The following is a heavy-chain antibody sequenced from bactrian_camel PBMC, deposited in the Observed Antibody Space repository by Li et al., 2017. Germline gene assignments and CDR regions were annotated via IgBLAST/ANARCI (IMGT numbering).Heavy chain of an antibody. D-gene: IGHD1*01. V-gene: IGHV3S40*01. Sequence: VQLVESGGGSVQPGGSLRLSCAASGFIFSTYYMTWVRQAPGKGLEWVSYINSGGGSTFYADSVKGRFTISHDNAKYTLTLQMNSLKPEDTAMYYCAARFAGPSLCASTDYAYWGQGTQVTVS. CDR1: GFIFSTYY. CDR2: INSGGGST. J-gene: IGHJ4*01. CDR3: AARFAGPSLCASTDYAY.